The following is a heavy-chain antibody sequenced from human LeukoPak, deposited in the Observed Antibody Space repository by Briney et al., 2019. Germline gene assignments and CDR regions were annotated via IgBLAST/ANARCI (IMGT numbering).Heavy chain of an antibody. Sequence: GGSLRLSCAASGFTFSSYSMNWVRQAPGKGLEWVSSISSSSSYIYYADSVKGRFTISRDNSENTLYLQMNSLRAEDTAVYYCARERYLEIAVAGTIFDYWGQGTQVTVSS. J-gene: IGHJ4*02. D-gene: IGHD6-19*01. CDR1: GFTFSSYS. CDR3: ARERYLEIAVAGTIFDY. V-gene: IGHV3-21*01. CDR2: ISSSSSYI.